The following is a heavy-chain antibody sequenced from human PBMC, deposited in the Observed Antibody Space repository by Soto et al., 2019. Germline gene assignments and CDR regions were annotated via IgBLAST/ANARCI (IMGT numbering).Heavy chain of an antibody. CDR3: AHRTGLDY. CDR2: ISGSGGGT. V-gene: IGHV3-23*01. J-gene: IGHJ4*02. CDR1: GYTFSSFD. Sequence: EVQLWESGGGLVQPGGSLRLSCAVSGYTFSSFDMSWVRQAPGKGLEWVSTISGSGGGTNYADSVKGRFTISRDISTYTVYLQMNSLRAEDTAVYYCAHRTGLDYWGQGALVTVSS.